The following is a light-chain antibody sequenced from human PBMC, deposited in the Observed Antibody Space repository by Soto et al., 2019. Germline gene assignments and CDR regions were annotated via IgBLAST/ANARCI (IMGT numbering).Light chain of an antibody. J-gene: IGKJ1*01. Sequence: EIVLTQSPATLSLSPGESATLSCRASQSISTYLVWYQQKPGQAPRRLIYEASNRATGVPPRVSGSGSGTDFTLPISSVVPEDFAHYYCKPDTFGQGTKVVIK. CDR2: EAS. CDR1: QSISTY. CDR3: KPDT. V-gene: IGKV3-11*01.